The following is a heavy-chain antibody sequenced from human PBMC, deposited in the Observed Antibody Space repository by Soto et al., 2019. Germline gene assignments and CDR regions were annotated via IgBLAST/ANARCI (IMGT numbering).Heavy chain of an antibody. D-gene: IGHD6-19*01. Sequence: EVQLVESGGGLVQPGGSLRLSCAASGFTFSSYSMNRVRQAPGKGLEWVSYISSSTTTMYYADSVKGRFTISRDNAKSSRFLQMISLRDEDTAVYYCARDVSGWYLYPWGQGTLVTVSS. J-gene: IGHJ5*02. V-gene: IGHV3-48*02. CDR3: ARDVSGWYLYP. CDR1: GFTFSSYS. CDR2: ISSSTTTM.